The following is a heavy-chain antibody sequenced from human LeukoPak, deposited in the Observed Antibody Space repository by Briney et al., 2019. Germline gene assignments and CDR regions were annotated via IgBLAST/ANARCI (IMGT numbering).Heavy chain of an antibody. V-gene: IGHV3-7*01. CDR2: IKQDGSEK. CDR1: GFTFSSYW. D-gene: IGHD3-10*01. J-gene: IGHJ4*02. Sequence: GGSLRLSCAASGFTFSSYWMSWVRQAPGKGLEWVANIKQDGSEKYYVDSVKGRFTISRDNAKNSLYLQMNSLRAEDTAVYYCARDGRLWFGELSFSPNDYWGQGTLVTVSS. CDR3: ARDGRLWFGELSFSPNDY.